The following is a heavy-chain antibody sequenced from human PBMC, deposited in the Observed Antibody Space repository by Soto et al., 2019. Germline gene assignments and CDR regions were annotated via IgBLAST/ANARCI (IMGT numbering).Heavy chain of an antibody. CDR2: IWYDGSNK. D-gene: IGHD2-15*01. V-gene: IGHV3-33*01. Sequence: PGGSLRLSCAASGFTFSSYGMHWVRQAPGKGLEWVAVIWYDGSNKYYADSVKGRFTISRDNSKNTLYLQMNSLRAEDTAVYYCARGVPWGYCSGGSCQYSYGMDVWGQGTTVTVSS. CDR3: ARGVPWGYCSGGSCQYSYGMDV. CDR1: GFTFSSYG. J-gene: IGHJ6*02.